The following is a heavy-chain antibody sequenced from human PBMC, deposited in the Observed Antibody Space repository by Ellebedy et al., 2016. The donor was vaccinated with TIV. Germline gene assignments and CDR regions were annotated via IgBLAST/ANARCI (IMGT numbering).Heavy chain of an antibody. V-gene: IGHV4-39*01. Sequence: WVRQAPGKGLEWIGSIYYSGSTYYNPSLKSRVTISVDTSKNQFSLKLSSVTAADTAVYYCASVSYYYYGMDVWGQGTTVTVSS. CDR3: ASVSYYYYGMDV. J-gene: IGHJ6*02. CDR2: IYYSGST.